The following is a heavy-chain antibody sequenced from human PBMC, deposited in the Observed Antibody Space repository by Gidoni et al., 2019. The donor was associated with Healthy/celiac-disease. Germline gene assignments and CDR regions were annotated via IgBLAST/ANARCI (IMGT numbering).Heavy chain of an antibody. D-gene: IGHD3-3*01. CDR3: ARDPVWSGYYPSGPNDY. CDR2: ISAYNGNT. J-gene: IGHJ4*02. Sequence: QVQLVKSGAEVQKPGASVKGSCKASAYTFPSYVIIWVRQAPGKGLAWMGWISAYNGNTNYAKKLQGRVTMTTDTSTSTAYMELRSLRSDDTAVYYGARDPVWSGYYPSGPNDYWGQGTLVTVSS. V-gene: IGHV1-18*01. CDR1: AYTFPSYV.